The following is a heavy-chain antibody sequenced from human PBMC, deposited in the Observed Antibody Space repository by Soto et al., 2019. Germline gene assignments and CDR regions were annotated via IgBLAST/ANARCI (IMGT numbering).Heavy chain of an antibody. Sequence: QVQLVESGGGVVQPGRSLRLSCAASGFTFRSYAMHWVRQALGKGLEWVAVISYDENKRYYADSVKGRFTISRDNSKSTLYLQVNSLRAEDTAVYYCARAMDTAMTSQDNWFDPWGQGTLVTVSS. CDR1: GFTFRSYA. D-gene: IGHD5-18*01. CDR2: ISYDENKR. CDR3: ARAMDTAMTSQDNWFDP. V-gene: IGHV3-30-3*01. J-gene: IGHJ5*01.